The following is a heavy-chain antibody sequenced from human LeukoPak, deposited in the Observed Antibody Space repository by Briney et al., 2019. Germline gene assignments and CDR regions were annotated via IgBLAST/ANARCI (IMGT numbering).Heavy chain of an antibody. V-gene: IGHV4-34*01. D-gene: IGHD4-23*01. CDR1: GGSFSGYY. CDR3: ARGSTVVTPD. CDR2: INHSGST. J-gene: IGHJ4*02. Sequence: SETLSLTCAVYGGSFSGYYWSWIRQPPGKGLEWIGEINHSGSTNYNPSLKSRVTISVDTSKNQFSLKLSSVTAADTAVYYCARGSTVVTPDWGQGTLVTVSS.